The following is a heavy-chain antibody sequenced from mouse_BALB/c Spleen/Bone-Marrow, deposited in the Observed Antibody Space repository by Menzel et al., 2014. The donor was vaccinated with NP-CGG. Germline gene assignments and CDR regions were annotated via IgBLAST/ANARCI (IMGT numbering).Heavy chain of an antibody. CDR2: IDPANGNT. V-gene: IGHV14-3*02. J-gene: IGHJ4*01. Sequence: VQLQQSGAELVKPGASVKLSCTASGFNIKDTYIHWVKQRPEQGLEWIGRIDPANGNTKYDPKFQGKATITADTSSNTAYLQLSSLTSEDTAVYYCARRLRSAMDYWGQGISVTVSS. CDR1: GFNIKDTY. CDR3: ARRLRSAMDY. D-gene: IGHD1-1*01.